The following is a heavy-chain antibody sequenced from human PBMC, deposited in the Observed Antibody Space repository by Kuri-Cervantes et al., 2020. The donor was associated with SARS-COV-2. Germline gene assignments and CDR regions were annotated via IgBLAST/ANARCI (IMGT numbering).Heavy chain of an antibody. J-gene: IGHJ5*02. V-gene: IGHV4-59*12. CDR3: ARESSSSWYWFDP. CDR2: IYYSGST. Sequence: SETLSLTRTVSGGSISSYYWSWIRQPPGKGLEWIGYIYYSGSTNYNPSLKSRVTISVDTSKNQFSLKLSSVTAADTAVYYCARESSSSWYWFDPWGQGTLVTVSS. D-gene: IGHD6-13*01. CDR1: GGSISSYY.